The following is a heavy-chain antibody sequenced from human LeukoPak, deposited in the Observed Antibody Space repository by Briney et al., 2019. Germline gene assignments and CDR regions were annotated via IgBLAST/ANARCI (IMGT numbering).Heavy chain of an antibody. Sequence: PGGSLRLSCAASGFTFSSNYMSWVRQAPGKGLEWVSVIYSGGSTYYSDSVKGRFTISRDNSKNTLYLQMNSLRAEDTAVYYCASVAARGGYYYYYMDVWGKGTTVTVSS. CDR1: GFTFSSNY. J-gene: IGHJ6*03. D-gene: IGHD2-15*01. CDR2: IYSGGST. V-gene: IGHV3-53*01. CDR3: ASVAARGGYYYYYMDV.